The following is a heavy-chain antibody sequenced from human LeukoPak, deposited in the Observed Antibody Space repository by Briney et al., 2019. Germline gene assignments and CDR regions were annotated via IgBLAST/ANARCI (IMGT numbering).Heavy chain of an antibody. Sequence: GSLRLSCAASGFTFSSYSMNWVRQAPGNGLEWVGRIKSKTDGGTTDYAAPVKGRFTISRDNSKNTLYLQMNSLRAEDAAVYYCAKAPLGRCTGVICYYFDYWGQGTLVTVSS. CDR2: IKSKTDGGTT. CDR3: AKAPLGRCTGVICYYFDY. CDR1: GFTFSSYS. D-gene: IGHD2-15*01. V-gene: IGHV3-15*01. J-gene: IGHJ4*02.